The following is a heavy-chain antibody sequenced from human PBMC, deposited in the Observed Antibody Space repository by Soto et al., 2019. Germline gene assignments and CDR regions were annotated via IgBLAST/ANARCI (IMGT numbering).Heavy chain of an antibody. CDR3: ARGEYYYGSGSSMDV. D-gene: IGHD3-10*01. V-gene: IGHV3-13*05. CDR2: IGTAGDP. CDR1: GFTFSSYD. J-gene: IGHJ6*02. Sequence: GGSLRLSCAASGFTFSSYDMHWVRQATGKGLEWVSAIGTAGDPYYPGSVKGRFTISRENAKNSLYLQMNSLRAGDTAVYYCARGEYYYGSGSSMDVWGQGTTVPVSS.